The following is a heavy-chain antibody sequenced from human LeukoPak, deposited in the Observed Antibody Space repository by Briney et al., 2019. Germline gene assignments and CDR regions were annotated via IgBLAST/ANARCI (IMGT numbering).Heavy chain of an antibody. CDR1: GGSINSGSYY. J-gene: IGHJ5*02. D-gene: IGHD5/OR15-5a*01. Sequence: SQTLSLTCSVSGGSINSGSYYWSWIRQPAGKGLEWIGRIYTSGSTNYNPSLKSRVTISVDTSKNQFSLKLSSVTAADTAVYYCARGSTVRGWFDPWGQGTLVTVSS. CDR2: IYTSGST. V-gene: IGHV4-61*02. CDR3: ARGSTVRGWFDP.